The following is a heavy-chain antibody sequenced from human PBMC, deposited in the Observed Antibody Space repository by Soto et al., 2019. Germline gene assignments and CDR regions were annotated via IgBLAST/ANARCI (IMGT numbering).Heavy chain of an antibody. V-gene: IGHV4-30-4*01. CDR3: AREDSSRNFDY. Sequence: SETLSLTCTVSGGSISSGDYYWSWIRQPPGKGLEWIGYIYYSGSTYYNPSLKSRVTISVDTSKNQFSLKLSSVTAADTAVYYCAREDSSRNFDYWGQGTLVTVSS. D-gene: IGHD6-13*01. CDR1: GGSISSGDYY. CDR2: IYYSGST. J-gene: IGHJ4*02.